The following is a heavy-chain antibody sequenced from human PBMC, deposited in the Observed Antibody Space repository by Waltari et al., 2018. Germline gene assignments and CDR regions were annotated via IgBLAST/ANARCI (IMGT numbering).Heavy chain of an antibody. CDR2: INHSGST. Sequence: QVQLQQWGAGLLKPSETLSLTCAVYGGSFSGYYWSWTRQPPGKGLEWIGEINHSGSTNYNPSLKSRVTISVDTSKNQFSLKLSSVTAADTAVYYCARAVTGTTSPFDYWGQGTLVTVSS. J-gene: IGHJ4*02. D-gene: IGHD1-20*01. CDR1: GGSFSGYY. V-gene: IGHV4-34*01. CDR3: ARAVTGTTSPFDY.